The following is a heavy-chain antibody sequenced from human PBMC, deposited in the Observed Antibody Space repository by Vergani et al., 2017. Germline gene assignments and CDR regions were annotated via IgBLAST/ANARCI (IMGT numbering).Heavy chain of an antibody. CDR3: ARGGCSSTSCYTGDAFDI. J-gene: IGHJ3*02. CDR1: GGSISSGSYY. D-gene: IGHD2-2*02. Sequence: QVQLQESGPGLVKPSQTLSLTCTVSGGSISSGSYYWSWIRQPAGKGLEWIGRIYTSGSTNYNPSLKSRVTISVDTSKNQFSLKLSSVTAADTAVYYCARGGCSSTSCYTGDAFDIWGQGTMVTVSS. V-gene: IGHV4-61*02. CDR2: IYTSGST.